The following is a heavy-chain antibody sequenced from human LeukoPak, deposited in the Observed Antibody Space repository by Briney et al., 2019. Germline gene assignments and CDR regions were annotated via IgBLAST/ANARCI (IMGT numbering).Heavy chain of an antibody. V-gene: IGHV1-8*01. CDR1: GYTFTSYD. Sequence: ASVKVSCKASGYTFTSYDINWVRQATGQGLEWMGWMNPNSGNTGYAQKFQGRVTMTRNTSISTAYMELSSLRSDDTAVYYCARVGRKYSSSPVDYWGQGTLVTVSS. D-gene: IGHD6-6*01. CDR3: ARVGRKYSSSPVDY. J-gene: IGHJ4*02. CDR2: MNPNSGNT.